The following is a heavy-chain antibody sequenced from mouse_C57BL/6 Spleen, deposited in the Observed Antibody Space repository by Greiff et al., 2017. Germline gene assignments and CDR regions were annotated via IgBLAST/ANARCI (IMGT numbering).Heavy chain of an antibody. CDR2: IYPRSGNT. CDR3: ARATTVVARAY. Sequence: QVQLQQPGAELVMPGASVKLSCKASGYTFTSYGISWVKQRTGQGLEWIGEIYPRSGNTYYNEKFKGKATLTADKSSSTAYMGLRSLTSEDSAVYFCARATTVVARAYWGQGTLVTVSA. V-gene: IGHV1-81*01. CDR1: GYTFTSYG. D-gene: IGHD1-1*01. J-gene: IGHJ3*01.